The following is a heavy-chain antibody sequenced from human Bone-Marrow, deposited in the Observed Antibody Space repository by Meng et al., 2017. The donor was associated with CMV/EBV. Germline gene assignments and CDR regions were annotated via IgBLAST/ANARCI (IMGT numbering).Heavy chain of an antibody. CDR3: AKAAYSDYGYYYYGMDV. Sequence: LSLTCAASGFKFSSYEINWVRQAPGKGLEWVSCISTSGSARYFADSVKGRFTISRDNTKNSLYLQMSSLRAEDTAVYFCAKAAYSDYGYYYYGMDVWGQGTTVTVSS. D-gene: IGHD5-12*01. CDR1: GFKFSSYE. CDR2: ISTSGSAR. J-gene: IGHJ6*02. V-gene: IGHV3-48*03.